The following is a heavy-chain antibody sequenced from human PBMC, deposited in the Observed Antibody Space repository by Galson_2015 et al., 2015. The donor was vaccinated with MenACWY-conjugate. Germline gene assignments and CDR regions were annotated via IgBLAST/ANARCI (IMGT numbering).Heavy chain of an antibody. CDR3: ARDLDAHEYDDNYGMDV. V-gene: IGHV3-48*04. CDR2: ISSSSPI. D-gene: IGHD3-3*01. Sequence: SLRLSCAASGFTFGRYSMNWVRQAPGKGLEWISYISSSSPIHYADSVRGRFTISRDNAKNSLYLEMSSLRAEDTAVYYCARDLDAHEYDDNYGMDVWGQGTTVTVSS. CDR1: GFTFGRYS. J-gene: IGHJ6*02.